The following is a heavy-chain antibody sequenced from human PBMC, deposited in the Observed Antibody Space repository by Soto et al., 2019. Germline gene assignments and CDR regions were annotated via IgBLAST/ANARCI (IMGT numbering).Heavy chain of an antibody. CDR1: GGTFSSYA. J-gene: IGHJ6*02. CDR3: ARWRGISSAGTYYYYYGMDV. CDR2: IIPIFGTA. D-gene: IGHD6-13*01. Sequence: SVKVSCKASGGTFSSYAISWVRQAPGQGLEWMGGIIPIFGTANYAQKFQGRVTITADESTSTAYMELSSLRSEDTAVYYCARWRGISSAGTYYYYYGMDVLGQGTTVRVSS. V-gene: IGHV1-69*13.